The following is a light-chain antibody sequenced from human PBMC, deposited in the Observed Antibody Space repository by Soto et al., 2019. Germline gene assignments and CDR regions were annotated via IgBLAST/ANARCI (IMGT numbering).Light chain of an antibody. J-gene: IGKJ1*01. CDR2: WAS. CDR3: QQYYSIPWT. CDR1: QSVLYSPNNKNY. Sequence: DIVMTQSPDSLAVSLGERATINCKSSQSVLYSPNNKNYLGWFQQQPGQPPRLLIYWASTRESGVPDRFSGSESGTAFTLTISSLQAEDVPVDYCQQYYSIPWTFGQGTKVEIK. V-gene: IGKV4-1*01.